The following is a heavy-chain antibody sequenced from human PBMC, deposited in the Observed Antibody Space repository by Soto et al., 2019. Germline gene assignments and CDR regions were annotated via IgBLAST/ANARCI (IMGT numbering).Heavy chain of an antibody. V-gene: IGHV1-69*13. CDR3: ARDSTTYYYDSSGPPAFDI. CDR1: GGTFSSYA. D-gene: IGHD3-22*01. Sequence: GASVKVSCKASGGTFSSYAISWVRQAPGQGLDWMGGIIPIFGTANYAQKFQGRVTITADESTSTAYMELSSLRSEDTAVYYCARDSTTYYYDSSGPPAFDIWGQGTMVTVSS. CDR2: IIPIFGTA. J-gene: IGHJ3*02.